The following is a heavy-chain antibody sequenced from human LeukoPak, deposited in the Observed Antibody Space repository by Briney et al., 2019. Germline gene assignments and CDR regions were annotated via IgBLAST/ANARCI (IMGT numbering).Heavy chain of an antibody. CDR2: INHSGST. CDR1: GGSFSGYY. Sequence: SETLSLTCAVYGGSFSGYYWSWIRQPPGKGLEWIGEINHSGSTNYNPSLKSRVTISVDTSKNQFSLKLSSVTAADTAVYYCARGSITIFGVVIDYYYYMDVWGKGTTVTVSS. D-gene: IGHD3-3*01. V-gene: IGHV4-34*01. CDR3: ARGSITIFGVVIDYYYYMDV. J-gene: IGHJ6*03.